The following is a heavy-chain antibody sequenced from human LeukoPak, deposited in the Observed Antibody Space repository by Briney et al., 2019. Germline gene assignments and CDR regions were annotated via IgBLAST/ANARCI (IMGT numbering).Heavy chain of an antibody. CDR2: ISAYNGNT. CDR3: ARRSGYYGSGSYYMDV. Sequence: GASVKVSCKASGYTFTSYGISWVRQAPGQGLEWMGWISAYNGNTNYAQKLQGRVTMTTDTSTSTAYMELRSLRSDDTAVYYCARRSGYYGSGSYYMDVWGKGTTVTISS. CDR1: GYTFTSYG. D-gene: IGHD3-10*01. V-gene: IGHV1-18*01. J-gene: IGHJ6*03.